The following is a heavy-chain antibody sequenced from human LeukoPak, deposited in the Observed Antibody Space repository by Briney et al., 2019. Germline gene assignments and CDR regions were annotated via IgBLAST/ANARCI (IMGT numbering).Heavy chain of an antibody. CDR1: GGSLTGYS. CDR2: INQVERT. Sequence: PSETLSLTCAVDGGSLTGYSWAWVRQSPGEGLEWIGEINQVERTIYSPSLESRVSISLEASKNQFFLQLTSVAAADTAMYYCTRGRATPSRPFFDYYFMDVWGPGTPVTVSS. J-gene: IGHJ6*03. CDR3: TRGRATPSRPFFDYYFMDV. V-gene: IGHV4-34*01. D-gene: IGHD2-15*01.